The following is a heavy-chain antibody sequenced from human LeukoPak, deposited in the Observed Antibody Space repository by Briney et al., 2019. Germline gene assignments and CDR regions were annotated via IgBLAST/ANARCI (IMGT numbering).Heavy chain of an antibody. J-gene: IGHJ3*02. CDR2: INPSGGST. CDR3: AREVTGTYLPANAAFDI. CDR1: GYTFTSYG. V-gene: IGHV1-46*01. D-gene: IGHD1-7*01. Sequence: SVKVSCKASGYTFTSYGMIWVRQAPGQGLEWVGVINPSGGSTNYAQKFQGRVTMTRDTSTSTVYMELSSLRSEDTAVYYCAREVTGTYLPANAAFDIWGQGTMVTVSS.